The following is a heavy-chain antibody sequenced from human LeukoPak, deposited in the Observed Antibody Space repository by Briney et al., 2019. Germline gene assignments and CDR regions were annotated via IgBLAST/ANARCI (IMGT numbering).Heavy chain of an antibody. CDR2: IKQDGSEK. Sequence: GGSLRLSCAASGFTFRNYWMNWVRQAPGKGLEWVANIKQDGSEKYYVDSVKGRFTISRDNAKNSLYLQMNSLRAEDTAVYYCARIKYCSGGSCYTIFDYWGQGTLVTVSS. J-gene: IGHJ4*02. CDR3: ARIKYCSGGSCYTIFDY. V-gene: IGHV3-7*01. CDR1: GFTFRNYW. D-gene: IGHD2-15*01.